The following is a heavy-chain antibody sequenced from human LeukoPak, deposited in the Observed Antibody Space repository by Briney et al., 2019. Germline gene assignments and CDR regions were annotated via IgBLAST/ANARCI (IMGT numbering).Heavy chain of an antibody. CDR2: MSYDGFNK. D-gene: IGHD5-18*01. V-gene: IGHV3-30*18. CDR3: AKTKGYSYGYYFDY. Sequence: GGSLRLSCAASGFTFSSYAMHWVRQCLGKGLEWVAVMSYDGFNKYYADSVKGRFTISRDNSKNTLYLQMNSLRAEDTAVYHCAKTKGYSYGYYFDYWGQGTLVTVSS. J-gene: IGHJ4*02. CDR1: GFTFSSYA.